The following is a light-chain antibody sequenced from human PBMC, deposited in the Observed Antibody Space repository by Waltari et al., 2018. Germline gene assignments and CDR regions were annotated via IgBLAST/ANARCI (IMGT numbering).Light chain of an antibody. CDR3: QHYNAYRT. Sequence: IVMTQSPVTLSVSPGEGATLSCRASQSIRSSLAWYQQRPGQAPRLLIYGASTRATGIAARFRGSGYGTEFSLTISSLQSEDFGIYYCQHYNAYRTFGQGTKVEIK. CDR1: QSIRSS. J-gene: IGKJ1*01. CDR2: GAS. V-gene: IGKV3-15*01.